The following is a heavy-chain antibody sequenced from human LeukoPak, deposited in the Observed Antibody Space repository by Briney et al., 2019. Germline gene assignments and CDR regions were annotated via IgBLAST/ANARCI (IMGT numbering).Heavy chain of an antibody. Sequence: GESLKISCKGSGYSFTSYWIGWVRQLPGKGLEWMGIIYPGDSDTRYSPSFQGQVTISADKSISAAYLQWSSLKASDTAMYYCARHVGLPYYYYYMDVWGKGTTVTVSS. CDR2: IYPGDSDT. D-gene: IGHD1-26*01. J-gene: IGHJ6*03. CDR3: ARHVGLPYYYYYMDV. V-gene: IGHV5-51*01. CDR1: GYSFTSYW.